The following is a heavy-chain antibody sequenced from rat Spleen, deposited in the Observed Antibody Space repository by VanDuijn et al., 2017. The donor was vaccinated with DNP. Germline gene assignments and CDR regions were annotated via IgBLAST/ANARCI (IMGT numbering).Heavy chain of an antibody. V-gene: IGHV5S13*01. CDR2: ISPSGANI. Sequence: EVQLVESGGGLVQPGRSLKLSCAASEFTFSKSDVAWVRQAPTGGLEWVASISPSGANIYYRDSVRGRFTIFRDNAKNSLYLQMDSLRSEDTATYYCTSPVPSGHYVMDAWGQGTSVTVSS. D-gene: IGHD4-3*01. CDR1: EFTFSKSD. J-gene: IGHJ4*01. CDR3: TSPVPSGHYVMDA.